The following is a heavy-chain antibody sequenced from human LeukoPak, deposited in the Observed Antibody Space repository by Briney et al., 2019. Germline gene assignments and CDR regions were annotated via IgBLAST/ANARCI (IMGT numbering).Heavy chain of an antibody. J-gene: IGHJ3*02. CDR2: INHSGST. CDR3: ARGGGTMVRGVIITPYAFDI. V-gene: IGHV4-34*01. Sequence: SETLSLTCAVYGGSFSGYYWSWIRQPPGKGLEWIGEINHSGSTNYNPSLKSRVTISVDTSKNQFSLKLSSVTAADTAVYYCARGGGTMVRGVIITPYAFDIWGQGTMVTVSS. CDR1: GGSFSGYY. D-gene: IGHD3-10*01.